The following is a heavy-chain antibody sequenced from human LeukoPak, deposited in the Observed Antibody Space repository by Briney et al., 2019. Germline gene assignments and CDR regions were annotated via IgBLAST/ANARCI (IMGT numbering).Heavy chain of an antibody. CDR1: GGSISSSSYY. Sequence: PSETLSLTCTVSGGSISSSSYYWGWIRQPPGKGLEWIGSIYYSGSTYYNPSLKSRVTISVDTSKNQFSLKLSAVTAADTAVYYCAVYWGAIDYWGQGTLVTVSS. CDR2: IYYSGST. J-gene: IGHJ4*02. V-gene: IGHV4-39*01. CDR3: AVYWGAIDY. D-gene: IGHD3-16*01.